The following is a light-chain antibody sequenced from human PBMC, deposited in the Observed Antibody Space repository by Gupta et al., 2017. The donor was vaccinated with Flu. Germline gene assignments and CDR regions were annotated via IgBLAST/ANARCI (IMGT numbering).Light chain of an antibody. CDR1: NNDVGNYDD. V-gene: IGLV2-11*03. J-gene: IGLJ2*01. CDR3: CSYAGTFTFV. CDR2: GVT. Sequence: VTISCTGTNNDVGNYDDVSWYQQHPGKAPKLMIYGVTKRPSGVPDRFSGSKSGNTASLAISGLQAEDEANYYCCSYAGTFTFVFGGGTKLTVL.